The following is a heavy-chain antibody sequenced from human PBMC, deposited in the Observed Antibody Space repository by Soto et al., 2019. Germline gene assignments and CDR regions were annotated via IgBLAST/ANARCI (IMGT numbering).Heavy chain of an antibody. Sequence: SETLSLTCSVSGASISDGNYYWTWIRQSPARGLEWIGYVYYSGNTYYNPSLQSRVTISADTSNNYYSLKLNSVTVADTAVYFCARGRFLDFWGQGILVTVSS. CDR3: ARGRFLDF. CDR1: GASISDGNYY. J-gene: IGHJ4*02. D-gene: IGHD3-3*01. CDR2: VYYSGNT. V-gene: IGHV4-30-4*01.